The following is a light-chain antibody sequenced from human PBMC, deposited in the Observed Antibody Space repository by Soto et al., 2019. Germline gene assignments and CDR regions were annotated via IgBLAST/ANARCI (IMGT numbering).Light chain of an antibody. Sequence: DIQMTQSPSTLSAGVGDRVTITCRASQRISTYLNWYQQQPGKAPTLLIYAASSLQSGVPSRFSGGGSGTDFTLTINTLQPEDFATYFCQQCYSSPRTFGQGTKVDIK. CDR1: QRISTY. CDR2: AAS. V-gene: IGKV1-39*01. CDR3: QQCYSSPRT. J-gene: IGKJ1*01.